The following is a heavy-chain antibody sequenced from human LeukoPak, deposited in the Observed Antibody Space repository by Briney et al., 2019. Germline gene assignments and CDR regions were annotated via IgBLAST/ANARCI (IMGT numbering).Heavy chain of an antibody. CDR2: IIPIFGTA. CDR3: ATLVPAARWFDP. J-gene: IGHJ5*02. D-gene: IGHD2-2*01. CDR1: GGTFSSYA. Sequence: SVKVSCKASGGTFSSYAISWVRQAPGQGLEWMGGIIPIFGTANYAQKFQGRVTITADESTCTAYMELSSLRSEDTAVYYCATLVPAARWFDPWGQGTLVTVSS. V-gene: IGHV1-69*13.